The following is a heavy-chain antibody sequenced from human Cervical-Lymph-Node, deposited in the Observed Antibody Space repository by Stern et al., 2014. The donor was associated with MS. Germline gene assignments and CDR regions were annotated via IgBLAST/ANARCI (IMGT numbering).Heavy chain of an antibody. CDR1: GYTFTGHY. D-gene: IGHD1-26*01. J-gene: IGHJ3*02. Sequence: VQLVESGAEVKKSGASVKVSCKASGYTFTGHYMHWVRQAPGQGLEWMGWINPNTGDTNYVQKFQGRVTMTRDTSIGTAYMEMSSLSSDDTAVYYCARDLGGSYAEDAFDIWGQGTMIIVSS. V-gene: IGHV1-2*02. CDR3: ARDLGGSYAEDAFDI. CDR2: INPNTGDT.